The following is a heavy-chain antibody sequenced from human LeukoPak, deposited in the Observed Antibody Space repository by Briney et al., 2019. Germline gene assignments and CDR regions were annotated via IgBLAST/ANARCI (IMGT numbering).Heavy chain of an antibody. D-gene: IGHD6-6*01. CDR2: INAGNGNT. J-gene: IGHJ5*02. V-gene: IGHV1-3*01. CDR3: ARSPRATLNWFDP. CDR1: GYTFTSYA. Sequence: EGSVKVACKASGYTFTSYAMHWVRQAPGQRLEWMGWINAGNGNTKYSQKFQGRVTITRDTSASTAYMELSSLRSEDTAVYYCARSPRATLNWFDPWGQGTLVTVSS.